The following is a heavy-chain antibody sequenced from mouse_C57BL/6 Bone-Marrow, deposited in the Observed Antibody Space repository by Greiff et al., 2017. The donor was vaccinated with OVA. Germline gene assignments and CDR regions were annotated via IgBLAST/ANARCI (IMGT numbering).Heavy chain of an antibody. V-gene: IGHV1-81*01. CDR3: ARSRDGYYPWFAY. Sequence: VQLQESGAELARPGASVKLSCKASGYTFTSYGISWVKQRPGQGLEWIGEIYPRSGNTYYNEKFKGKATLTADKSSSTAYMELRSLTSEDSAVYFCARSRDGYYPWFAYWGQGTLVTVSA. CDR1: GYTFTSYG. J-gene: IGHJ3*01. CDR2: IYPRSGNT. D-gene: IGHD2-3*01.